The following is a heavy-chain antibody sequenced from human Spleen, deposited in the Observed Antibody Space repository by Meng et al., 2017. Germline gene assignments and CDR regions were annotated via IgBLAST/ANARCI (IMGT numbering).Heavy chain of an antibody. Sequence: GGSLRPSCAASGFTFNSYAMNWVRQAPGKGLEWVSTISGSGGSTYYADSVKGRFTISRDNSKNTLYLQMNSLRAEDTAVYYCASKIVVAGNALFDWGQGTLVTVSS. CDR3: ASKIVVAGNALFD. CDR1: GFTFNSYA. D-gene: IGHD6-19*01. J-gene: IGHJ4*02. V-gene: IGHV3-23*01. CDR2: ISGSGGST.